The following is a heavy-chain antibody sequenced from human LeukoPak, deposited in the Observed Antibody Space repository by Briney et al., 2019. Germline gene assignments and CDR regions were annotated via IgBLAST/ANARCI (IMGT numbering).Heavy chain of an antibody. CDR3: ARFPTRAYSGYDWDFDY. CDR2: IYTSGST. CDR1: GGSISSGSYY. V-gene: IGHV4-61*02. Sequence: SETLSLTCTVSGGSISSGSYYWSWIRQPAGKGLEWIGRIYTSGSTNYNPSLKSRVTISVDTSKNQFSLKPSSVTAADTAVYYCARFPTRAYSGYDWDFDYWGQGTLVTVSS. J-gene: IGHJ4*02. D-gene: IGHD5-12*01.